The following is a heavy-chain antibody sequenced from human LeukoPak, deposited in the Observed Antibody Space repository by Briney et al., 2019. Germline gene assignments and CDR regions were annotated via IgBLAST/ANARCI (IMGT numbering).Heavy chain of an antibody. CDR3: TTDGKSPMIVVVFDY. CDR1: GFTFLNAW. D-gene: IGHD3-22*01. V-gene: IGHV3-15*01. J-gene: IGHJ4*02. CDR2: IKSKTDGGTT. Sequence: PGGSLRLSCATSGFTFLNAWMSWVRQAPGKGLEWVGRIKSKTDGGTTDYAAPVKGRFTISRDDSKNTLYLQVNSLKTEDTAVYYCTTDGKSPMIVVVFDYWGQGTLVTVSS.